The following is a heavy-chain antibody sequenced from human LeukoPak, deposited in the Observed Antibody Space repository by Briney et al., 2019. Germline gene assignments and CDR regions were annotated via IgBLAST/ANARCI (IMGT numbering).Heavy chain of an antibody. J-gene: IGHJ5*02. V-gene: IGHV4-31*03. Sequence: SHTLSLTCTVSGGSISSGGYYWSWIRQHSGKGLEWIGYIYYSGSTYYNPSLKSRVTISVDTSKNQFSLKLSSVTAADTAVYYCARAPAGWFDPWGQGTLVTVSS. CDR1: GGSISSGGYY. CDR3: ARAPAGWFDP. CDR2: IYYSGST.